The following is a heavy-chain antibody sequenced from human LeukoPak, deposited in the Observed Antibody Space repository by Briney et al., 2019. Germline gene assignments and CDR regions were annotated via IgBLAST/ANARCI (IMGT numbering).Heavy chain of an antibody. V-gene: IGHV4-31*03. D-gene: IGHD2-2*01. CDR3: ARGVVVVPAARSWFDP. Sequence: TLSLTCTVSGGSISSGGYYWSWIRQHPGKGLEWIGYIYYSGSTYYNPSLKSRVTISVDTSKNQFSLKLSSETAADTAVYYCARGVVVVPAARSWFDPWGQGTLVTVSS. CDR1: GGSISSGGYY. J-gene: IGHJ5*02. CDR2: IYYSGST.